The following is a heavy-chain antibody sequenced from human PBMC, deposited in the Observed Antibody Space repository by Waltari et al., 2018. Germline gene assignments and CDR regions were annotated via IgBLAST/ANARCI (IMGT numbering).Heavy chain of an antibody. CDR2: IYYSGST. Sequence: QLQLQESGPGLVKPSETLSLTCTVSGGSISLSSYSWGWLRQPPGKGLEWIGSIYYSGSTYYNPSLKSRVTISVDTSKNQFSLKLSSVTAADTAVYYCARYSSGYFSGVDPWGQGTLVTVSS. CDR1: GGSISLSSYS. CDR3: ARYSSGYFSGVDP. D-gene: IGHD6-19*01. V-gene: IGHV4-39*07. J-gene: IGHJ5*02.